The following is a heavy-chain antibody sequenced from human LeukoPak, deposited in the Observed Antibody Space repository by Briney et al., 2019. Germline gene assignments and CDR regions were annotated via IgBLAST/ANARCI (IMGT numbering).Heavy chain of an antibody. CDR1: GGSISSNSYY. CDR3: ARDSFNGWFDY. V-gene: IGHV4-39*02. CDR2: IYYSGST. J-gene: IGHJ4*02. D-gene: IGHD2-8*01. Sequence: PSETLSLTCSVSGGSISSNSYYWGWVRQPPGKGLEWIGSIYYSGSTYYNPSLKSRVTISVDTSKNQFSLRLISVTAADTAVYYCARDSFNGWFDYWGQGTLVTVSS.